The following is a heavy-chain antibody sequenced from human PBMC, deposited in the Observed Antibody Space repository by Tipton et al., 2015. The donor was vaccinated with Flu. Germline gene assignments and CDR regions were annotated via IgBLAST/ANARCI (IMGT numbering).Heavy chain of an antibody. V-gene: IGHV4-61*02. CDR2: VYSRGST. D-gene: IGHD4-11*01. J-gene: IGHJ5*02. CDR1: GGSITSGSYY. Sequence: LRLSCTVSGGSITSGSYYWHWIRQPAGKGLEWIGRVYSRGSTNYNPSLKSRVTISVEKSKNQFSLRLSSVTAADTAVYYCARRDFSNYVSDPKNWFDPWGQGTLVTVSS. CDR3: ARRDFSNYVSDPKNWFDP.